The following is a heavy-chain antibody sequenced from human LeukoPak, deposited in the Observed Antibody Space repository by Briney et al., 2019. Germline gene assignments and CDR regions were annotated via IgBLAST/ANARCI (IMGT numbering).Heavy chain of an antibody. D-gene: IGHD4-17*01. CDR2: IYPGDSDT. CDR3: ARGMRRNGDYGGYYYGMDV. Sequence: GESLKISCKGSGYSFTSYWIGWVRQMPGKGLEWMGIIYPGDSDTRYSPSLQGQVTISADKSISTAYLQWSSLKASDTAMYYCARGMRRNGDYGGYYYGMDVWGQGTTVTVSS. J-gene: IGHJ6*02. CDR1: GYSFTSYW. V-gene: IGHV5-51*01.